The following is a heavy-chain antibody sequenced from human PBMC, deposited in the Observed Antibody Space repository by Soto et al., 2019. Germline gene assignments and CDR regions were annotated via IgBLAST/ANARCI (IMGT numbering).Heavy chain of an antibody. CDR3: TCIFSGGYGYGFYYYGMDV. J-gene: IGHJ6*02. Sequence: PSGTLSLTCTVSGGSISSYDWSWIRQPPGKGLEWIGYIYYSGSTNYNPSLNSRVTISVDTSKNQFSLKLSSVTAADTAVYYCTCIFSGGYGYGFYYYGMDVWGQGTTVTVSS. V-gene: IGHV4-59*01. CDR2: IYYSGST. D-gene: IGHD5-18*01. CDR1: GGSISSYD.